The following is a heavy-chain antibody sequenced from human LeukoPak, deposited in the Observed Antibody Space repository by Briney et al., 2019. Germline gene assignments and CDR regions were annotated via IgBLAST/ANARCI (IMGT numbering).Heavy chain of an antibody. CDR3: ARDLYYYDSSGYY. D-gene: IGHD3-22*01. Sequence: GGSLRLSCAASGFTFSSYSMNWVRQAPGKGLEWVSSISSSSSYLYYADSVKGRFTISRDNAKNSLYLQMNSLRAEDTAVYYCARDLYYYDSSGYYWGQGTLVTVSS. V-gene: IGHV3-21*01. J-gene: IGHJ4*02. CDR2: ISSSSSYL. CDR1: GFTFSSYS.